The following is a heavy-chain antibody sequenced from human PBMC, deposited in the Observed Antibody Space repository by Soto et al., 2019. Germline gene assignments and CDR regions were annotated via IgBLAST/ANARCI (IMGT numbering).Heavy chain of an antibody. CDR3: ARETSYFDY. D-gene: IGHD4-17*01. Sequence: QIQLLQSGAEVKKPGASVKVTCKASGYTFRNFGISWVRQAPGQGLEWMGWISAYNANANYAQKFQGRLTMTADTSTSTAYRELRGLRSEDRAVYSCARETSYFDYWGQGPLVTAS. J-gene: IGHJ4*02. V-gene: IGHV1-18*01. CDR2: ISAYNANA. CDR1: GYTFRNFG.